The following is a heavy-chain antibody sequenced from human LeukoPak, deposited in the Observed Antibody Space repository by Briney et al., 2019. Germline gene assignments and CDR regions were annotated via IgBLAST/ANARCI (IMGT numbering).Heavy chain of an antibody. D-gene: IGHD3-10*01. Sequence: SETLSLTCTVSGGSVSRGGYYWGWIRQPPGKGLEWIGSIYYSGSTYYNPSLKSRVTISVDTSKNQFSLKLSSVTAADTAVYYCVKGPTSSGSYYGHFDFWGQGTLVTVSS. J-gene: IGHJ4*02. CDR3: VKGPTSSGSYYGHFDF. V-gene: IGHV4-39*01. CDR1: GGSVSRGGYY. CDR2: IYYSGST.